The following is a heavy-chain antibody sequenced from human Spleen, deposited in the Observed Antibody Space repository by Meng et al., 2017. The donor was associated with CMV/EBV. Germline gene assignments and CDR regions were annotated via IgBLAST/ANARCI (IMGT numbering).Heavy chain of an antibody. J-gene: IGHJ4*02. Sequence: FILRDRYMDWVRQAPGKGLEWVGRIRSKANSYATAYAASVKGRFTISRDDSKNTAYLQMNSLKTEDTAVYYCTRRIYGSGSQGTDYWGQGTLVTVSS. CDR1: FILRDRY. D-gene: IGHD3-10*01. V-gene: IGHV3-73*01. CDR3: TRRIYGSGSQGTDY. CDR2: IRSKANSYAT.